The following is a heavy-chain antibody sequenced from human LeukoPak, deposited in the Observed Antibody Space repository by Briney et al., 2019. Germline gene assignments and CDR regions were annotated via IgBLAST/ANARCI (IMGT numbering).Heavy chain of an antibody. J-gene: IGHJ4*02. Sequence: GGSLRLSCAASGFTVSSNYMSWVRQAPGKGLEWVSVIYSGGSTYYADSVKGRFTISRDNSKNTLYLQMNSLRAEDTAVYYCAREARGYGSGSYQYFDYWGQGTLVTVSS. CDR1: GFTVSSNY. D-gene: IGHD3-10*01. V-gene: IGHV3-53*01. CDR2: IYSGGST. CDR3: AREARGYGSGSYQYFDY.